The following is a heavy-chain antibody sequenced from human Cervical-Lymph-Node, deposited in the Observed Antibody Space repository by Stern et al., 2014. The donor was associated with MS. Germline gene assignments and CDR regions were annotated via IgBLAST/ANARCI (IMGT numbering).Heavy chain of an antibody. D-gene: IGHD3-10*01. CDR2: IYPGDSDT. V-gene: IGHV5-51*04. CDR3: VTSPSGTYAY. J-gene: IGHJ4*02. CDR1: GYNFTDYW. Sequence: VQLVQSAAEVRNPGESLKISCKGSGYNFTDYWIGWVRQMPGKGLEWVGIIYPGDSDTRYSPSFQGQVTISADKPSSPAYLQWSPLKASDTAMFYCVTSPSGTYAYWGQGTLVTVSS.